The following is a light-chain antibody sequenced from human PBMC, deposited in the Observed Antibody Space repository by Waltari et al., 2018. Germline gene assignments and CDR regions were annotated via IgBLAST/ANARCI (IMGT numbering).Light chain of an antibody. CDR3: QQLNTFTYT. V-gene: IGKV1-9*01. J-gene: IGKJ2*01. Sequence: RVTITCRASQGISSYLAWYQQRPGKAPKLLIYATSTLQSGVPSRFSGSGSGTEFTLTISSLQPEDFVTYYCQQLNTFTYTFGQGTKLEIK. CDR1: QGISSY. CDR2: ATS.